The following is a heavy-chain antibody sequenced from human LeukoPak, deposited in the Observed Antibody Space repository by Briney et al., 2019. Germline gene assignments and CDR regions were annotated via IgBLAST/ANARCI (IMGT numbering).Heavy chain of an antibody. CDR3: ARGSGETGGYYYVY. CDR1: GGSFSRYA. D-gene: IGHD2-8*02. Sequence: SVKVSCKASGGSFSRYAISWVRQAPGQGLEWMGGIIPIFGTANYAQKFQGRVTITADESTRTAYMELRTPRSEDTAIYYCARGSGETGGYYYVYWGRGTPVTVSS. V-gene: IGHV1-69*13. J-gene: IGHJ4*02. CDR2: IIPIFGTA.